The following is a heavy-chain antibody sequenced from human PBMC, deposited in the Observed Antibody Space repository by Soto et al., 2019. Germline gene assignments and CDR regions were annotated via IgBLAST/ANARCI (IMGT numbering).Heavy chain of an antibody. J-gene: IGHJ6*02. CDR1: GYTFTNYW. Sequence: PGASLKISCKGFGYTFTNYWIGWVRQMPGKGPEWMGISYPGDSDTKYNPSFQGQVTISADKSITTTYLQWSSLKASDTAIYYCAASIFYYGMDVWGQGTTVTVSS. CDR2: SYPGDSDT. CDR3: AASIFYYGMDV. V-gene: IGHV5-51*01.